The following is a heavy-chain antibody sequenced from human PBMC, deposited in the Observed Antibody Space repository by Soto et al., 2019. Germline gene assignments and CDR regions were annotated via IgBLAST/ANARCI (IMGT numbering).Heavy chain of an antibody. J-gene: IGHJ4*02. CDR3: ARDSGWPILNFDN. D-gene: IGHD3-10*01. V-gene: IGHV3-30*03. CDR1: DFDFISYG. Sequence: PGGSLRLSCAASDFDFISYGIHFCRQSPGKGLEWVAASSYDGRETFYADSAKGRFTVSKEMSKNTAFLQMNALRHEDTAVYFCARDSGWPILNFDNWGQGTPVTVSS. CDR2: SSYDGRET.